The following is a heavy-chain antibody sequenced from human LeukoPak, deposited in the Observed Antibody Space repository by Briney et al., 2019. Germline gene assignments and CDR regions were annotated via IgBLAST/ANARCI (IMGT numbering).Heavy chain of an antibody. CDR2: IYSGGST. J-gene: IGHJ6*02. CDR3: AREWSRGGMDV. D-gene: IGHD2-15*01. V-gene: IGHV3-53*01. CDR1: GFTVSSNY. Sequence: GSLRLSCAASGFTVSSNYMSWVRQAPGKGLEWVSVIYSGGSTYYADSVTGRFTISRDNSKNTLYLQMNSLRAEDTAVYYCAREWSRGGMDVWGQGTTVTVSS.